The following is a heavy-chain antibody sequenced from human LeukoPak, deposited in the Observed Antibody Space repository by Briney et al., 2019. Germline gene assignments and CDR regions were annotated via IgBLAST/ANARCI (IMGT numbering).Heavy chain of an antibody. Sequence: GGSLRLSCSASGFTFNEYAMHWVRQAPGEGLESVSGIGSLGGSRYYAESVKGRFTISRDNSKNTVHLQMSSLRIEDTAVYYCVNSSDTPMGPYANWGQGTRVTVSS. J-gene: IGHJ4*02. CDR3: VNSSDTPMGPYAN. CDR2: IGSLGGSR. D-gene: IGHD5-18*01. V-gene: IGHV3-64D*08. CDR1: GFTFNEYA.